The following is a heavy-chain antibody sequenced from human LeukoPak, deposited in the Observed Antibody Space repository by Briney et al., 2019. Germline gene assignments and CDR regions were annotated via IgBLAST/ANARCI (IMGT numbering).Heavy chain of an antibody. CDR2: ISGSTGRT. J-gene: IGHJ4*02. CDR3: APRVVGSAPFDY. V-gene: IGHV3-23*01. CDR1: GVTFSTYA. Sequence: GGSLRLSCAASGVTFSTYAMSWVRQAPGKGLEWVSAISGSTGRTYYADSVKGRFTISRDNSNNTLYLLMNNLRADDTAVYYFAPRVVGSAPFDYWGQGTLVTVSS. D-gene: IGHD2-15*01.